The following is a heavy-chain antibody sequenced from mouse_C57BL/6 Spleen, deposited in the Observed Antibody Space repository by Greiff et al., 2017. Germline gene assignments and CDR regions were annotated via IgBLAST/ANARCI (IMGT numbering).Heavy chain of an antibody. D-gene: IGHD4-1*01. CDR1: GFTFSSYG. Sequence: DVKLVESGGDLVKPGGSLKLSCAASGFTFSSYGMSWVRQTPDKRLEWVATISSGGSYTYYPDSVKGRFTISRDNAKNTLYLQMSSLKSEDTAMYYCARLTGGYFDYWGQGTTLTVSS. CDR3: ARLTGGYFDY. J-gene: IGHJ2*01. V-gene: IGHV5-6*02. CDR2: ISSGGSYT.